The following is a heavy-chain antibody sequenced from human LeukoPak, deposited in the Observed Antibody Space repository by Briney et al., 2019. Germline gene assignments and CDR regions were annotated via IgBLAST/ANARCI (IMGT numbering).Heavy chain of an antibody. CDR3: ARVEEDDFWSSGLYMDV. CDR1: GGFISSYY. CDR2: IYTSGST. Sequence: PSETLSLTCTVSGGFISSYYWSWIRQPAGRGLEWIGRIYTSGSTNYKPSLKSRVTISVDTSKTQSSLKLSSVTAADTAVYYCARVEEDDFWSSGLYMDVWGKGTTVTVSS. D-gene: IGHD3-3*01. V-gene: IGHV4-4*07. J-gene: IGHJ6*03.